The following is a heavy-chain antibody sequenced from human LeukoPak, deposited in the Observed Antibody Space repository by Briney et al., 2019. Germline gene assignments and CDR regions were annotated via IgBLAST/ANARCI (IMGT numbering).Heavy chain of an antibody. D-gene: IGHD3-22*01. CDR1: GFPFSGYW. J-gene: IGHJ2*01. V-gene: IGHV3-7*01. Sequence: GGSLSPSWEPPGFPFSGYWMGWVRQLQGKGLEWGATIKKVGSETYYVDSVKGRFTISRENAKNSLYLQMNSLRGEDTAVYYCARDFRITRIVAVDYWYFDLWGRGTLVTVSS. CDR3: ARDFRITRIVAVDYWYFDL. CDR2: IKKVGSET.